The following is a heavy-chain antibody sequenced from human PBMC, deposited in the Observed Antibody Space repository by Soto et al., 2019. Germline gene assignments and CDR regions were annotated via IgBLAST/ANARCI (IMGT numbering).Heavy chain of an antibody. Sequence: QVQLKESGPGLVKPSETLSLTCTVSGGSISSYYWSWIRQPPVRGLEWIGYIYYSGSTNYNPSLKSRVIISVDTSKNQFSLNLSSVTAADTAVYYCARRYGATFDYWGQGTLVTVSS. CDR2: IYYSGST. CDR3: ARRYGATFDY. J-gene: IGHJ4*02. V-gene: IGHV4-59*01. CDR1: GGSISSYY. D-gene: IGHD1-26*01.